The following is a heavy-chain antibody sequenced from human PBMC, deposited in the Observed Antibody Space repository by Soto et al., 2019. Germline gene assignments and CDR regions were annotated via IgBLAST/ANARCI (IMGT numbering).Heavy chain of an antibody. V-gene: IGHV4-61*08. CDR1: GADINSGGFT. J-gene: IGHJ4*02. CDR2: ISHSGST. Sequence: SETLSLTCSVSGADINSGGFTWTWIRQHAGKGLEWLGYISHSGSTNYNPSLKSRVTISVDTSKNQFSLKLSSVTAADTAVYYCARGRRWLQLGGNNWIDFDYWGQGTLVTVSS. D-gene: IGHD1-20*01. CDR3: ARGRRWLQLGGNNWIDFDY.